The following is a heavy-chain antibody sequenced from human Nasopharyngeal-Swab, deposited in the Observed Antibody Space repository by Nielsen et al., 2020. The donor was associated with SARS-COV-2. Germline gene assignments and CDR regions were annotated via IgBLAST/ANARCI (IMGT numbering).Heavy chain of an antibody. D-gene: IGHD1-26*01. CDR1: GYSFTDYW. V-gene: IGHV5-51*01. Sequence: GGSLRLSCATSGYSFTDYWIAWVRQAPGKGLECIGTIFPGDTDTRYSPSFEGRVTISVDQSITTAYLHWTSLKASDTAKYYCAIGAAVGTLFHGMDVWGQGTMVTVSS. CDR3: AIGAAVGTLFHGMDV. J-gene: IGHJ6*02. CDR2: IFPGDTDT.